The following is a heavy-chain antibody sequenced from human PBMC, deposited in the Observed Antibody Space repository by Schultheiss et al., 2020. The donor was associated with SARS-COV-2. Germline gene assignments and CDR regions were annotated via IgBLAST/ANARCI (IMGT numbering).Heavy chain of an antibody. V-gene: IGHV4-4*07. D-gene: IGHD2-21*01. CDR2: IYTSGST. CDR1: GGSISSYY. J-gene: IGHJ6*03. CDR3: ARVRVNSLFGYYYYMDV. Sequence: GSLRLSCTVSGGSISSYYWSWIRQPAGKGLEWIGRIYTSGSTNYNPSLKSRVTMSVDTSKNQFSLKLSSVTAADTAVYYCARVRVNSLFGYYYYMDVWGKGTTVTVSS.